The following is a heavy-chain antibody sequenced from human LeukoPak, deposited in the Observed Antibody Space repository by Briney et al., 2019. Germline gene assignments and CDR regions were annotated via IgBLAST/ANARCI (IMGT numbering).Heavy chain of an antibody. Sequence: ASVKVSCKASGYTFAGYYMHWVRQAPGQGLEWMGRINPNSGGTNYAQKFQGRVTMTRDTSISTAYMELSRLRSDDTAAYYCARVREQLKDAFDIWGQGTMVTVSS. J-gene: IGHJ3*02. CDR1: GYTFAGYY. D-gene: IGHD2-2*01. V-gene: IGHV1-2*06. CDR3: ARVREQLKDAFDI. CDR2: INPNSGGT.